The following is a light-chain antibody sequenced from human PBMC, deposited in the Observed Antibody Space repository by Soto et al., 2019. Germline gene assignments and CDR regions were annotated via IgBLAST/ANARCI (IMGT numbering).Light chain of an antibody. J-gene: IGKJ5*01. CDR2: GAS. CDR1: QSVSSN. V-gene: IGKV3-15*01. CDR3: QQYNNWPPIT. Sequence: PGGRATLSCRSTQSVSSNLVWYQQEPGQAPRLLIYGASTRATGIRARFSDSGSGTEFTLTISSLQSEDFAVYYCQQYNNWPPITFGQGTRLEI.